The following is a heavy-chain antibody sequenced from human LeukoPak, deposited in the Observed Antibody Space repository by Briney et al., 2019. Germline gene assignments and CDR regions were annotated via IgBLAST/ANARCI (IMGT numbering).Heavy chain of an antibody. CDR1: GYTFTGYY. V-gene: IGHV1-2*02. D-gene: IGHD2-15*01. J-gene: IGHJ4*02. Sequence: GASVKVSCKASGYTFTGYYMHWVRQAPGQGLEWMGWINPNSGGTNYAQKFQGRVTMTRDTSISTAYMELSRLRSDDTAVYYCARVGSECSGGSCYPHYWGQGTLVTVSS. CDR2: INPNSGGT. CDR3: ARVGSECSGGSCYPHY.